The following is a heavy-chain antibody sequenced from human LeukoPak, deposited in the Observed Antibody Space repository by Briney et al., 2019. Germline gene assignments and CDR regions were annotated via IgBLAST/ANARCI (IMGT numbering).Heavy chain of an antibody. V-gene: IGHV4-59*08. Sequence: SETLSLTCTVSGGSISSYYWSWIRQPPGKGLEWIGYIYYSGSTNYNPSLKSRVTISVDTSKNQFSLKLSSVTAADTAVYYCARHSHSYYYDSSGYPGAFGIWGQGTMVTVSS. D-gene: IGHD3-22*01. CDR3: ARHSHSYYYDSSGYPGAFGI. CDR1: GGSISSYY. J-gene: IGHJ3*02. CDR2: IYYSGST.